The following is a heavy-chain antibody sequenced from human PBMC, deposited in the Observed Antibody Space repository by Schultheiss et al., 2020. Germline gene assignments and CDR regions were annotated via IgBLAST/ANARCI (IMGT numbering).Heavy chain of an antibody. D-gene: IGHD3-9*01. CDR1: GFTFDDYA. CDR3: ATSLDLTGENY. J-gene: IGHJ4*02. Sequence: GGSLRLSCAASGFTFDDYAMHWVRQAPGKGLEWVSSISSSSSYIYYADSVKGRFTISRDNAKNTLYLRMNSLRAEDTAVYYCATSLDLTGENYWGQGTRVTVSS. CDR2: ISSSSSYI. V-gene: IGHV3-21*04.